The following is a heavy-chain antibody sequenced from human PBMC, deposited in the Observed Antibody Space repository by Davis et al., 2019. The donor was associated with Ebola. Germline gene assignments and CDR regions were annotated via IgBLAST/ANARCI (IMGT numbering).Heavy chain of an antibody. Sequence: PGGSLRLSCQGSAYSSTNFWIAWVRQMPGKGLEWMGIIYLGDSDTRYSPSVQGQVTISADKSISTAYLQWSSLKASETAMYYCARGGYCSSTSCRGTFDYWGQGTLVTVSS. D-gene: IGHD2-2*01. V-gene: IGHV5-51*01. CDR1: AYSSTNFW. J-gene: IGHJ4*02. CDR3: ARGGYCSSTSCRGTFDY. CDR2: IYLGDSDT.